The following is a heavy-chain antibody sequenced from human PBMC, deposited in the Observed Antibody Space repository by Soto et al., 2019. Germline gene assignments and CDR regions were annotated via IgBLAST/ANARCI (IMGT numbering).Heavy chain of an antibody. D-gene: IGHD5-18*01. CDR1: GFTFSSYG. CDR2: ISYDGSNK. J-gene: IGHJ6*02. Sequence: HPGGSLRLSCAASGFTFSSYGMHWVRQAPGKGLEWVAVISYDGSNKYYADSVKGRFTISRDNSKNTLYLQMNSLRAEDTAVYYCAKVVRRALGYSGRGYGMDVRGQGTTVTVSS. V-gene: IGHV3-30*18. CDR3: AKVVRRALGYSGRGYGMDV.